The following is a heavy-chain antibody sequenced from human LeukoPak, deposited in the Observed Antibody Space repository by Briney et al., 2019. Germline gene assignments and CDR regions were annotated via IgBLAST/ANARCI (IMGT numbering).Heavy chain of an antibody. Sequence: GGSLRLSCAASGFTFSSYSMNWVRQAPGKGLEWVSYISSGSSTIYYADSVKGRFTISRDNAKKSLYLQMNSLRAEDTAVYYCAREPSSGWYRYFDYWGQGTLVTVSS. CDR1: GFTFSSYS. J-gene: IGHJ4*02. V-gene: IGHV3-48*04. CDR3: AREPSSGWYRYFDY. CDR2: ISSGSSTI. D-gene: IGHD6-19*01.